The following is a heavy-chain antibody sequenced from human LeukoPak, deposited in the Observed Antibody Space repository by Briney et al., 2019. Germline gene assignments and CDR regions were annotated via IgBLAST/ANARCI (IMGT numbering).Heavy chain of an antibody. CDR3: ARAPPPYYYGSGSYQYYFDY. V-gene: IGHV3-53*01. D-gene: IGHD3-10*01. J-gene: IGHJ4*02. CDR1: GFTVSSYY. CDR2: IYSGGST. Sequence: GGSLRLSCAASGFTVSSYYMSWVRQAPGKGLEWVSVIYSGGSTYYADSVKGRFTISRDNSKNTLYLQMNSLRAEDTAVYYCARAPPPYYYGSGSYQYYFDYWGQGTLVTVSS.